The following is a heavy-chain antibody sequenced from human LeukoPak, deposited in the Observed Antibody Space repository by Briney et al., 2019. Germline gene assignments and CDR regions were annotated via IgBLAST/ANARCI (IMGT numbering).Heavy chain of an antibody. J-gene: IGHJ6*03. D-gene: IGHD4-23*01. Sequence: GGSLRLSCAASGFTFSSYAISWVRQAPGKGLEWVSAISGSGGSTYYADSVKGRFTISRDNSKNTLYLQMNSLRAEDTAVYYCAKDPGGRYYYDMDVWGKGTTVTVSS. CDR2: ISGSGGST. CDR1: GFTFSSYA. V-gene: IGHV3-23*01. CDR3: AKDPGGRYYYDMDV.